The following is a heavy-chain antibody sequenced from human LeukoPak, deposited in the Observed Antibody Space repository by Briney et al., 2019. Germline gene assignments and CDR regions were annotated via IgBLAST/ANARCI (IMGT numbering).Heavy chain of an antibody. CDR1: GITFGNNW. Sequence: GGSLRLSCAASGITFGNNWMHWVRQGPGKGLVWISRINSDGGGEIYADSVKGRFTVSRDNAKNTLYLQMNSLRAEDTAVYYCARDAPHNWFDTWGQGTLVTVSS. CDR2: INSDGGGE. V-gene: IGHV3-74*01. CDR3: ARDAPHNWFDT. J-gene: IGHJ5*02.